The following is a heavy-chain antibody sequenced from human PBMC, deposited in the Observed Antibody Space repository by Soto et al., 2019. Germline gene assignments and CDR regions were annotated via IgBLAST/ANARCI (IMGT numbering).Heavy chain of an antibody. J-gene: IGHJ5*02. D-gene: IGHD2-2*01. CDR3: ARGPYIDCSSTSCYSNWFDP. CDR2: INHSGST. CDR1: GGSFSGYY. V-gene: IGHV4-34*01. Sequence: PSETLSLTCAVYGGSFSGYYWSWIRQPPGKGLEWIGEINHSGSTNYNPSLKSRVTISVDTSKNQFSLKLSSVTAADTAVYYCARGPYIDCSSTSCYSNWFDPWGQGTLVTVS.